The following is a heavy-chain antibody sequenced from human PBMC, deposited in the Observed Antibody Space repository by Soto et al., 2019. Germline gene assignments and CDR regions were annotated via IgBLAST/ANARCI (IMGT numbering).Heavy chain of an antibody. V-gene: IGHV4-30-2*01. CDR2: IYHSGST. J-gene: IGHJ3*02. CDR1: GGSISSGGYS. CDR3: ARAYSGSYEGAFDI. Sequence: SETLSLTCAVSGGSISSGGYSWSWIRQPPGKGLEWIGYIYHSGSTYYNPSLKSRVTISVDRSKNQFSLKLSSVTAADTAVYYCARAYSGSYEGAFDIWGQGTMVTVSS. D-gene: IGHD1-26*01.